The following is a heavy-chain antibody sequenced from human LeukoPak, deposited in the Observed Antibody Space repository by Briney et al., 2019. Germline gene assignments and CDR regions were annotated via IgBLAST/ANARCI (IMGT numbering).Heavy chain of an antibody. CDR2: IYPRDGST. D-gene: IGHD4-17*01. CDR1: GYTFTSNY. CDR3: ARAQRSHDYGDYVGYYYYYGMDV. V-gene: IGHV1-46*01. J-gene: IGHJ6*02. Sequence: GASVKVSCKASGYTFTSNYIHWVRQAPGQGLEWMGMIYPRDGSTSYAQKFQGRVTVTRDTSTSTVHMELSGLRSEDTAVYYCARAQRSHDYGDYVGYYYYYGMDVWGQGTTVTVSS.